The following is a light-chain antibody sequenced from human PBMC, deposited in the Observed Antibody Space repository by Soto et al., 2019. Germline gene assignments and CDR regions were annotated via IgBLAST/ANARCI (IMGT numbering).Light chain of an antibody. J-gene: IGKJ4*01. CDR2: GAS. V-gene: IGKV3-15*01. CDR3: QEYNNWPLT. CDR1: QSVSSN. Sequence: EIVMTQSPATLSVSPGERATLSCRASQSVSSNLAWYQQKPGQAPRLLIYGASTRATGITARFSGSGSGKEFALSFSSLQSEDFAGYCCQEYNNWPLTFGGGTKVEIK.